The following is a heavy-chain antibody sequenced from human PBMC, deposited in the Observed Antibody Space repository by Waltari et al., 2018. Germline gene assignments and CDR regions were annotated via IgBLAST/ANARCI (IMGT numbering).Heavy chain of an antibody. CDR3: ARDLAPGVGAAAGYHWFDP. V-gene: IGHV4-59*01. Sequence: QVQLQESGPGLVKPSETLSLTCTVSGGSISSYYWSWIRQPPGKGLEWIGYIYYSGRTNYNPSLKSRVTISVDTSKNQFSLKLSSVTAADTAVYYCARDLAPGVGAAAGYHWFDPWGQGTLVTVSS. D-gene: IGHD6-13*01. CDR2: IYYSGRT. J-gene: IGHJ5*02. CDR1: GGSISSYY.